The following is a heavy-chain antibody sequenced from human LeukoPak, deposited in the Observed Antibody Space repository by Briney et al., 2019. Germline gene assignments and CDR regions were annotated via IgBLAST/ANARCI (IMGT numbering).Heavy chain of an antibody. Sequence: GGSLILSCAASGFTFSSYAMSWVRPAPGKGLEWVSAISGSGGSTYYADSVKGRFTISRDNSKNTLYLQMNSLRAEDTAAYYCANRPGYSSGWYVGDNWFDPWGQGTLVTVSS. CDR2: ISGSGGST. CDR1: GFTFSSYA. D-gene: IGHD6-19*01. J-gene: IGHJ5*02. V-gene: IGHV3-23*01. CDR3: ANRPGYSSGWYVGDNWFDP.